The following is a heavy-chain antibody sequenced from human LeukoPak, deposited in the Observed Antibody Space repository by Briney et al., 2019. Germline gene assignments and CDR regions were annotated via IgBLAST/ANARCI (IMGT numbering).Heavy chain of an antibody. CDR2: INPSGGST. CDR1: GYTFTSYY. V-gene: IGHV1-46*01. Sequence: ASEKVSCKASGYTFTSYYMHWVRQAPGQGLEWMGIINPSGGSTSYAQKFQGRVTMTRDTSTSTVYMELSSLRSEDTAVYYCARGADYYDSSGYTAPAEYFQHWGQGTLVTVSS. CDR3: ARGADYYDSSGYTAPAEYFQH. D-gene: IGHD3-22*01. J-gene: IGHJ1*01.